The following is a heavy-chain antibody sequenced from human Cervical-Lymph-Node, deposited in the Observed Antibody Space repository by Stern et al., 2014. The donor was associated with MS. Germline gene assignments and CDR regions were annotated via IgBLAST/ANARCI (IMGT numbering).Heavy chain of an antibody. CDR2: IWHDGSIK. Sequence: QVQLVQSGGGVVQPGRSLRLSCAASGFTFSSYGMHWVRQAPGKGLEWVPVIWHDGSIKQYADSVMGRFTISKDNDRSTLHLQMNSLRAEDTAVYYCARGGLWGAYAPMDVWGQGTTVTVSS. V-gene: IGHV3-33*01. J-gene: IGHJ6*02. CDR1: GFTFSSYG. CDR3: ARGGLWGAYAPMDV. D-gene: IGHD3-16*01.